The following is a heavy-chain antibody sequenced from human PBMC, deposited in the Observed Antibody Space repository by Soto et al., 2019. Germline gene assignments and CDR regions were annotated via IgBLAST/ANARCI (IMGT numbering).Heavy chain of an antibody. Sequence: QVRLVQSGAEAKRPGASVKVSCKTSGYAFTGYDLHWVRQAPGQGLEWMGWINPNNGVTNLAQKFQGRVTMTRDTSSRTAYMELTSLTSDDSAVYYCARMKLARLDLWGQGTLVTVSS. J-gene: IGHJ4*02. CDR1: GYAFTGYD. V-gene: IGHV1-2*02. CDR3: ARMKLARLDL. CDR2: INPNNGVT.